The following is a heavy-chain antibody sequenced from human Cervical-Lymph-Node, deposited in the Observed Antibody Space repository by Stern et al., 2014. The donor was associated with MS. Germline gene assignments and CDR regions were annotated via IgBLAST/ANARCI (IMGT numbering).Heavy chain of an antibody. Sequence: VQLVQSGAVVKQPGESLKISCGGSRDSFTSYWIGWVRQMPGKGLAWMGVIYPGDSENRYSPSFEGQVTISADKSISTAYLQWSSLKASDSAVYYCARLDGYSPDYWGQGTLVTVSS. V-gene: IGHV5-51*01. J-gene: IGHJ4*02. D-gene: IGHD5-18*01. CDR1: RDSFTSYW. CDR3: ARLDGYSPDY. CDR2: IYPGDSEN.